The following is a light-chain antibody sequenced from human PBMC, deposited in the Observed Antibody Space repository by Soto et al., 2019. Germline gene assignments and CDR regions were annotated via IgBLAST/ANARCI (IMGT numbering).Light chain of an antibody. CDR1: QSVSNY. J-gene: IGKJ4*01. Sequence: EIVMTQSPATLSVSPGERATLSCRASQSVSNYLAWYQQKPGQAPRLLIYGASTRATGIPARFIGGGSETDLTLTISSLQSEDFAVYYCQQYHNWPPLTFGGETKVEIK. CDR2: GAS. V-gene: IGKV3-15*01. CDR3: QQYHNWPPLT.